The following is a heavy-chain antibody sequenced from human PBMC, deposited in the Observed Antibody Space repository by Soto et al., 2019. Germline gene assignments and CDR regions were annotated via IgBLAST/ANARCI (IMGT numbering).Heavy chain of an antibody. V-gene: IGHV4-61*01. D-gene: IGHD2-15*01. Sequence: SETLSLTCTVSGGSVSSGSYYWSWIRQPPGKGLEWIGYIYYSGSTNYNPSLKSRVTISVDTSKNQFSLKLSSVTAADTAVYYCARDEVVVVAATPEYYYYYGMDVWGQGTTVTVSS. CDR2: IYYSGST. CDR3: ARDEVVVVAATPEYYYYYGMDV. J-gene: IGHJ6*02. CDR1: GGSVSSGSYY.